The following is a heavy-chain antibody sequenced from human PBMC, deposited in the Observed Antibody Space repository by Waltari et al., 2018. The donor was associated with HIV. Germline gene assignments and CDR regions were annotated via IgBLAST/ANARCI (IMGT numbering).Heavy chain of an antibody. Sequence: QVQLVESGGGVVQPGRSLRLSCAASGFTFSNYGMHWVRQAPGKGLEWVAVIWYDGSNKYYADSVKGRFTISRDNSKNTLYLQMNSLRAEDTAVYYCARGHEDYNWFDPWGQGTLVTVSS. V-gene: IGHV3-33*01. J-gene: IGHJ5*02. CDR1: GFTFSNYG. CDR2: IWYDGSNK. CDR3: ARGHEDYNWFDP.